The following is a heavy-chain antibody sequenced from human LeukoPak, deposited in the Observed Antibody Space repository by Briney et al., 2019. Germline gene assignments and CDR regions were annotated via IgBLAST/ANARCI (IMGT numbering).Heavy chain of an antibody. J-gene: IGHJ6*03. Sequence: SETLSLTCAVYGGSFSGYYWSWIRQPPGKGLEWIGEINHSGSTNYNPSLKSRVTIPVDTSKNQFSLKLSSVTAADTAVYYCARDQPAPHYDFWSGYYRPPYSYYMDVWGKGTTVTVSS. CDR2: INHSGST. CDR1: GGSFSGYY. V-gene: IGHV4-34*01. CDR3: ARDQPAPHYDFWSGYYRPPYSYYMDV. D-gene: IGHD3-3*01.